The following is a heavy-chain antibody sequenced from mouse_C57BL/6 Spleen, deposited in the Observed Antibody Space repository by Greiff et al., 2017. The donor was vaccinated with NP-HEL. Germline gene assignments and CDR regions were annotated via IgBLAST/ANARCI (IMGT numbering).Heavy chain of an antibody. CDR2: INPNNGGT. V-gene: IGHV1-22*01. Sequence: VQLKQSGPELVKPGASVKMSCKASGYTFTDYNMHWVKQSHGKSLEWIGYINPNNGGTSYNQKFKGKATLTVNKSSSTAYMELRSLTSEDSAVYYCARFVSELLWSFFAYWGQGTLVTVSA. J-gene: IGHJ3*01. CDR3: ARFVSELLWSFFAY. D-gene: IGHD1-1*02. CDR1: GYTFTDYN.